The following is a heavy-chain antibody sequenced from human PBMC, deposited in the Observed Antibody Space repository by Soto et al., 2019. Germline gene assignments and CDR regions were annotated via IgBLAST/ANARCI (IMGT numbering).Heavy chain of an antibody. CDR3: TWKGYSFNY. J-gene: IGHJ4*02. Sequence: EVQLVESGGGLVKPGGSLTLSCAAAGFNFNNAWMNWVRQAPGKGLEWVGRITSQTDGGTTDHAAPVKGRFSISRDDSKDPLYLQINILKPGDTAVYYCTWKGYSFNYWGQGTLVTFSS. D-gene: IGHD1-1*01. V-gene: IGHV3-15*07. CDR1: GFNFNNAW. CDR2: ITSQTDGGTT.